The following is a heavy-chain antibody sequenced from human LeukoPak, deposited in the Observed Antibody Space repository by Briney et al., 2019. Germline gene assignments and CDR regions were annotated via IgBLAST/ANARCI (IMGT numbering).Heavy chain of an antibody. CDR2: ISSSSSYI. V-gene: IGHV3-21*01. CDR1: GFTFSSYS. CDR3: ARDDYGGLDAFDI. D-gene: IGHD4-23*01. Sequence: GGSLRLSCAASGFTFSSYSMNWVRQAPGKGLEWVSSISSSSSYIYYADSVKGRFTISRDNAKNSLYLQMNSLRAEDTAVYYCARDDYGGLDAFDIWGQGTMVTVSS. J-gene: IGHJ3*02.